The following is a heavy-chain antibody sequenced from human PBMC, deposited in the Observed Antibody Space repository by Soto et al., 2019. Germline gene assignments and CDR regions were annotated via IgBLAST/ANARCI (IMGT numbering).Heavy chain of an antibody. J-gene: IGHJ6*03. CDR3: ARSATGREKYYDILTGYQPGVKYYYYMDV. Sequence: GASVKVSCKASGYTFTSYGISWVRQAPGQGLEWKGWISAYNGNTNYAQKLQGRVTMTTDTSTSTAYMELRSLRSDDTAVYYCARSATGREKYYDILTGYQPGVKYYYYMDVWGKGTTVTVSS. CDR1: GYTFTSYG. CDR2: ISAYNGNT. V-gene: IGHV1-18*01. D-gene: IGHD3-9*01.